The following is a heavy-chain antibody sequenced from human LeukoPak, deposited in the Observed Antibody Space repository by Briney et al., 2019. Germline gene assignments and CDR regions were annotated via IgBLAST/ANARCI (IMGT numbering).Heavy chain of an antibody. CDR1: GFTFSSYD. D-gene: IGHD2-8*02. V-gene: IGHV3-13*01. Sequence: GGSLRLSCAASGFTFSSYDMHWVRQVTGKGLEWVSAIGTAGDTYYPGSVKGRFTISRENAKNSLYLQMNSLRAGDTAVYYCARVSKNTGGWSFYDYWGQGTLVTVSS. CDR2: IGTAGDT. J-gene: IGHJ4*02. CDR3: ARVSKNTGGWSFYDY.